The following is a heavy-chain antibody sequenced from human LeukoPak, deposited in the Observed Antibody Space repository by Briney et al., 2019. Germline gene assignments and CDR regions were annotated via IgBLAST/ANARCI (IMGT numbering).Heavy chain of an antibody. CDR1: GFRFDSFY. V-gene: IGHV3-11*04. J-gene: IGHJ4*02. CDR2: ISASGAVP. D-gene: IGHD3-22*01. Sequence: GGSLRLSCAASGFRFDSFYMGWIRQVPGKGLDYIAFISASGAVPYYAESVKGRFTISRDNAKKSVSLKMNSLSADDTAVYYCARSLIVASEDYWGQGTLVTVSS. CDR3: ARSLIVASEDY.